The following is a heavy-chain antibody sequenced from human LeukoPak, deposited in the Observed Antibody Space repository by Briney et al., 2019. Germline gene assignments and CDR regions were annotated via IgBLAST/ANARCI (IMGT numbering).Heavy chain of an antibody. CDR1: GFAFNTYS. D-gene: IGHD4-17*01. J-gene: IGHJ4*02. CDR3: ARDEIRRFDY. CDR2: ITSTSAYI. Sequence: GGSLRLSCAASGFAFNTYSLSWVRQAPGKGLEWVSSITSTSAYIYYADSVRGRFTISRDNAQNSLYLQMNSLRVEDTAVYYCARDEIRRFDYWGQGTLVIVSS. V-gene: IGHV3-21*06.